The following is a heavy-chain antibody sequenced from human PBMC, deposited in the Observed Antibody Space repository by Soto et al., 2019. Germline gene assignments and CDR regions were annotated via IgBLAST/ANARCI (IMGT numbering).Heavy chain of an antibody. CDR1: GFTFRSFV. CDR3: ARWGTTGGLDV. V-gene: IGHV3-30*19. Sequence: QVHLVESGGGLVQPGTSLRLSCVGSGFTFRSFVIQWVRQAPGKGLEWVALTTYDGSNTYYEDSVTGRFTISRDNSRNTVALQMDSLLVADTALYYCARWGTTGGLDVWGPGTLVSVSS. CDR2: TTYDGSNT. D-gene: IGHD3-16*01. J-gene: IGHJ4*02.